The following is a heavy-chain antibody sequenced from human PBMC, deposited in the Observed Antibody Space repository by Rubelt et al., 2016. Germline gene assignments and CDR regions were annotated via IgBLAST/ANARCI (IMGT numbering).Heavy chain of an antibody. CDR3: TTDTAMDNDFDY. CDR1: GFTFSNAW. V-gene: IGHV3-15*07. Sequence: EVQLVESGGGLVKPGGSLRLSCAASGFTFSNAWMNWVRQAPGKGLEWVGRIKSKTGGGTTDYAATVKGRFTSSRDDSKNTLYLQMNSLKTEDTAVYYCTTDTAMDNDFDYWGQGTLVTVSS. J-gene: IGHJ4*02. CDR2: IKSKTGGGTT. D-gene: IGHD5-18*01.